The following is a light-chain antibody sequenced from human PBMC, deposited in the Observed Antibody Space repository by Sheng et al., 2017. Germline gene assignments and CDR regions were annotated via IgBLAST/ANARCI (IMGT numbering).Light chain of an antibody. V-gene: IGKV1-9*01. CDR2: AAS. CDR1: QGISSY. J-gene: IGKJ1*01. CDR3: QQYQSLWT. Sequence: IQLTQSPSSLSASVGDRVTITCRASQGISSYLAWYQQKPGKAPKLLIYAASTLQSGVPSRFSGSGSGTDFTLTISSLQPEDFATYYCQQYQSLWTFGQGTRVEIK.